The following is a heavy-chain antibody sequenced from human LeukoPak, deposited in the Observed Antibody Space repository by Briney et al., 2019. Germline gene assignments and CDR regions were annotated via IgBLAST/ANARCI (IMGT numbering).Heavy chain of an antibody. CDR2: VRPYNGDP. V-gene: IGHV1-18*04. D-gene: IGHD1-1*01. J-gene: IGHJ6*02. CDR1: GDIFRRYG. CDR3: ARPYSANWHPHPYRMDV. Sequence: GASVKVSCKVSGDIFRRYGVTWARQAPGQGPEWMGWVRPYNGDPEYAQKFQGRVTMSTDTSTDTSYMELRSLGSDDTAVYYCARPYSANWHPHPYRMDVWGQGTTVIVSS.